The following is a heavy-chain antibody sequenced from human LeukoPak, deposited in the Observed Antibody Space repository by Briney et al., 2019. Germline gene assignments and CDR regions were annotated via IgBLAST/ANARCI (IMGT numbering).Heavy chain of an antibody. CDR3: ATEGRGDSGSYLYHY. D-gene: IGHD1-26*01. V-gene: IGHV1-24*01. Sequence: ASVRVSCKVSGYTLTELSMHWVRQAPGKGLEWMGGFDPEDGETIYAQKFQGRVTMTEDTSTDTAYMELSSLRSEDTAVYYCATEGRGDSGSYLYHYWGQGTLVTVSS. CDR1: GYTLTELS. CDR2: FDPEDGET. J-gene: IGHJ4*02.